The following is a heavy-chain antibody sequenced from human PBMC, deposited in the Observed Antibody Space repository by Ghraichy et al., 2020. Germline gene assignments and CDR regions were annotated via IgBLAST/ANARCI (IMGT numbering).Heavy chain of an antibody. CDR2: INSDGSST. D-gene: IGHD3-22*01. Sequence: LSLTCAASGFTFSSYWMHWVRQAPGKGLVWVSRINSDGSSTSYADSVKGRFTISRDNAKNTLYLQMNSLRAEDTAVYYCARVSDYYDSSGYYRRDDAFDIWGQGTMVTVSS. CDR3: ARVSDYYDSSGYYRRDDAFDI. J-gene: IGHJ3*02. V-gene: IGHV3-74*01. CDR1: GFTFSSYW.